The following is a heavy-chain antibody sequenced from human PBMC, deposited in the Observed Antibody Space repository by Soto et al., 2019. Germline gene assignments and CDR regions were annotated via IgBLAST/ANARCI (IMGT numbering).Heavy chain of an antibody. CDR2: IKSKTDGGTT. CDR1: GFTFSNAW. Sequence: EVQLEESGGGLVKPGGSLRLSCAASGFTFSNAWMSWVRQAPGKGLEWVGRIKSKTDGGTTDYAAPVKGRFTISRDDSKNTLYLQMNSLKTEDTAVYYCTTFLPTSLGWYTDMSPSTWGQGTLVTVSS. D-gene: IGHD6-19*01. V-gene: IGHV3-15*01. CDR3: TTFLPTSLGWYTDMSPST. J-gene: IGHJ5*02.